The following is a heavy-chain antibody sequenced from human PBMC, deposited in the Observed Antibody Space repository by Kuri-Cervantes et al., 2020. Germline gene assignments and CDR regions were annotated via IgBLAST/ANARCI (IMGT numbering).Heavy chain of an antibody. V-gene: IGHV3-30-3*01. D-gene: IGHD3-22*01. CDR2: ISYDGSNK. CDR3: ARSSYYYDSSGYYYGDY. J-gene: IGHJ4*02. Sequence: GESLKISCAASGFTFSSYAMSWVRQAPGKGLEWVAVISYDGSNKYYADSVKGRFTISRDNSKNTLYLQMNSLRAEDTAVYYFARSSYYYDSSGYYYGDYWGQGTLVTVSS. CDR1: GFTFSSYA.